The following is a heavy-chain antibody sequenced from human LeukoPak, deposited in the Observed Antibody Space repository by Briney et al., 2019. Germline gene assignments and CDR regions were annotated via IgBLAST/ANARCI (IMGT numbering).Heavy chain of an antibody. CDR2: ISSSGSTI. CDR1: GFTFNNFW. D-gene: IGHD6-13*01. Sequence: GGSLRLSCAASGFTFNNFWMNWVRQAPGKGLEWVSYISSSGSTIYYADSVKGRFTISRDNAKNSLYLQMNSLRAEDTAVYYCAKAAAGTTVFDYWGQGTLVTVSS. CDR3: AKAAAGTTVFDY. J-gene: IGHJ4*02. V-gene: IGHV3-48*04.